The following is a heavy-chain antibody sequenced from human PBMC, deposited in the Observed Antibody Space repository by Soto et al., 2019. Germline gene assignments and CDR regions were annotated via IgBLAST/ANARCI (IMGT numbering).Heavy chain of an antibody. CDR1: GFTFSSYA. Sequence: GGSLRLSCAASGFTFSSYAMSWVRQAPGKGLEWVSAISGSGGSTYYADSVKGRFTISRDNSKNTLYLQMNSLRAEDTAVYYCAKDLGEYSSSGLDRAFDIWGQGTMVTVSS. CDR2: ISGSGGST. J-gene: IGHJ3*02. V-gene: IGHV3-23*01. D-gene: IGHD6-6*01. CDR3: AKDLGEYSSSGLDRAFDI.